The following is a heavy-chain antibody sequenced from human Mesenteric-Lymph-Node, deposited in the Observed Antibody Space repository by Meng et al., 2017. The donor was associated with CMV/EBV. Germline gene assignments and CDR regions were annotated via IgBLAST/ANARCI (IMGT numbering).Heavy chain of an antibody. J-gene: IGHJ4*02. V-gene: IGHV4-4*02. D-gene: IGHD2-15*01. CDR3: ARATVISCSGDNCYSGFLNY. Sequence: STKWWNWVRQPPGKGLEWIGEIYHTGTTNYNPSLESRVTMSVDKSKNHFSLKLTSVTAAGTAVYYCARATVISCSGDNCYSGFLNYWGQGTLVTVSS. CDR2: IYHTGTT. CDR1: STKW.